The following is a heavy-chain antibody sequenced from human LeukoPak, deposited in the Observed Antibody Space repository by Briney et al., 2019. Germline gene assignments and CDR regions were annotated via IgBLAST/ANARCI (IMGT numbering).Heavy chain of an antibody. Sequence: SETLSLTCTVSGDYITGSTYYWGWIRQPPGKGLEWIGSMYYSGSTYSTPSLRSQVTMSADTFKNQFSQNLRSVAAADTGVYYCARQYYDSTGYYYFDYWGQGTLVTVSS. D-gene: IGHD3-22*01. CDR3: ARQYYDSTGYYYFDY. CDR2: MYYSGST. V-gene: IGHV4-39*01. CDR1: GDYITGSTYY. J-gene: IGHJ4*02.